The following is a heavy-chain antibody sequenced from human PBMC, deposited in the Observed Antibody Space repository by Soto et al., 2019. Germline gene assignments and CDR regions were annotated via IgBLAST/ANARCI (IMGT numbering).Heavy chain of an antibody. CDR1: GGSISTYY. V-gene: IGHV4-59*01. CDR3: ARDFDSSGFLVGHFDL. CDR2: ISSSGST. J-gene: IGHJ2*01. Sequence: QEQLQESGPGLVKPSETLSLTCTVSGGSISTYYWNWIRQSPGKGLELIGYISSSGSTNYNPSLKSRVTISLDTSKNQLSLNLTSVTAADTAVYYCARDFDSSGFLVGHFDLWGRGTLVTVSS. D-gene: IGHD3-22*01.